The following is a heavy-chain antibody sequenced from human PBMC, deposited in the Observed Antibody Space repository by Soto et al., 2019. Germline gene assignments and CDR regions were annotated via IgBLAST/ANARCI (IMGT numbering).Heavy chain of an antibody. CDR1: GGSISSGGYY. V-gene: IGHV4-31*03. CDR2: IYYSGST. J-gene: IGHJ4*02. Sequence: QVQLQESGPGLVKPSQTLSLTCTVSGGSISSGGYYWSWIRQHPGKGLEWIGYIYYSGSTYYNPSLQSRVTIXXDXSRXQFSLKLSSVTAADTAVYYCARGGPGTAMAYYFDYWGQGTLVTVSS. CDR3: ARGGPGTAMAYYFDY. D-gene: IGHD5-18*01.